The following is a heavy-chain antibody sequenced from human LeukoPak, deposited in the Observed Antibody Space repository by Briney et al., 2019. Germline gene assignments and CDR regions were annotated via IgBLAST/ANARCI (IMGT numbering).Heavy chain of an antibody. D-gene: IGHD6-25*01. V-gene: IGHV4-4*02. J-gene: IGHJ4*02. CDR1: GGTVSSYNW. CDR3: AREGGFYRPLDY. Sequence: PSETLSLTCGVSGGTVSSYNWWTWIRQPSGKGLEWIGEVHRDGRTNYNPSLKSRLTMSVDQSENHVSLKLTSVTAADTAVYYCAREGGFYRPLDYSGQGTLVTVSS. CDR2: VHRDGRT.